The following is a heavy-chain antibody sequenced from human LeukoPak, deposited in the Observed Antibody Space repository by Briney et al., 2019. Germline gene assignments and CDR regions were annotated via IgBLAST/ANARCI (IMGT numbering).Heavy chain of an antibody. CDR2: IYANGNT. D-gene: IGHD6-6*01. CDR1: GFTVSGNY. V-gene: IGHV3-53*01. CDR3: AKDLAARQPLGDDY. Sequence: PGGSLRLSCAVSGFTVSGNYITWVRQAPGKGLEWVSVIYANGNTYYADSMQGRLTISRDNSKNTLYLQMNSLRAEDTAVYYCAKDLAARQPLGDDYWGQGTLVTVSS. J-gene: IGHJ4*02.